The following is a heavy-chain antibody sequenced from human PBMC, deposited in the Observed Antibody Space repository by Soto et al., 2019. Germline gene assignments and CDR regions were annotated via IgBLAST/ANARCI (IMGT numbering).Heavy chain of an antibody. V-gene: IGHV1-69*01. Sequence: SLKLSSKTSGWTLRRYAISWVRQATGQGLEWMGGIIPIFGTANYAQKFQGRVTITADESTSTAYMELSSLRSEDTAVYYCARDHVRLRNNYYYYGMDVWVQGTKVTVSS. J-gene: IGHJ6*02. D-gene: IGHD6-25*01. CDR2: IIPIFGTA. CDR1: GWTLRRYA. CDR3: ARDHVRLRNNYYYYGMDV.